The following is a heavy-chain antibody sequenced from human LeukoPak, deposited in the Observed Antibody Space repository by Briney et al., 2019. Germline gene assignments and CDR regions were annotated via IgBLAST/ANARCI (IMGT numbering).Heavy chain of an antibody. CDR2: IYYSGST. CDR3: VRDRRFSSRWYHDS. Sequence: PSETLSLTCTVSGGSISSSSHYWGWIRQPPGKGLEWIGSIYYSGSTYYNPSLKSRVTKSVDTSKNQFSLKLNSVTAADTAVYYCVRDRRFSSRWYHDSWGQGTLVTVSS. D-gene: IGHD6-13*01. J-gene: IGHJ4*02. CDR1: GGSISSSSHY. V-gene: IGHV4-39*07.